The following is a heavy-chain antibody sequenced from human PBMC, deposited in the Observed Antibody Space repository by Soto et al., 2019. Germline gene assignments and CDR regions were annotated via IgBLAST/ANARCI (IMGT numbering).Heavy chain of an antibody. CDR1: GFTFSSYA. CDR3: AVDPGYCNGGFCYSYSWFDP. J-gene: IGHJ5*02. D-gene: IGHD2-15*01. CDR2: ISGSDGST. V-gene: IGHV3-23*01. Sequence: HPGGSLRLSCAASGFTFSSYAMSWVRQAPGKGLERVSTISGSDGSTYYADSVKGRFTISRDNSKDTLSLQMNSLRAEDTAVYYCAVDPGYCNGGFCYSYSWFDPWGQGTLVTVSS.